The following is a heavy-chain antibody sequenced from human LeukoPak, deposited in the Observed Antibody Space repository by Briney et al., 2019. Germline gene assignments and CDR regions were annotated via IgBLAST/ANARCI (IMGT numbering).Heavy chain of an antibody. Sequence: QTSETLSLTCTVSGGSISSYYWSWIRQPPGKGLEWIGYIYYSGSTNYNPSLKSRVTISVDTSKNQFSLKLSSVTAADTAVYYCARQAGYSGVMGVWGQGTTVTVSS. CDR3: ARQAGYSGVMGV. V-gene: IGHV4-59*08. J-gene: IGHJ6*02. CDR1: GGSISSYY. CDR2: IYYSGST. D-gene: IGHD5-24*01.